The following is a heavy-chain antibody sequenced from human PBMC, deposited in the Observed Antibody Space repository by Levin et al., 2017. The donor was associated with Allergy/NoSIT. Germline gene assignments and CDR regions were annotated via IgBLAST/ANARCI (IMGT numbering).Heavy chain of an antibody. CDR1: GYHFTDYW. V-gene: IGHV5-51*01. CDR2: IYPGDSET. D-gene: IGHD3-10*01. Sequence: KVSCQGSGYHFTDYWIGWVRQSPGKGLEWMGNIYPGDSETRSSPSFQGQVTFSVDKSMNTAYLQWDSLRASDTAMYYCARQSDELPPYGGEWVEEHYFDHWGQGTLVTVSS. J-gene: IGHJ4*02. CDR3: ARQSDELPPYGGEWVEEHYFDH.